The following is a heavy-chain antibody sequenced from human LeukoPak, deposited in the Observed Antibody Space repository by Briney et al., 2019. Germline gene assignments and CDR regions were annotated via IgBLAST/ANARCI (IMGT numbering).Heavy chain of an antibody. V-gene: IGHV1-69*01. CDR3: ARDGRWDYGSGNWFDP. CDR1: GGTFSSYA. CDR2: IIPIFGTA. D-gene: IGHD3-10*01. Sequence: SVKVSCKASGGTFSSYAISWVRQAPGQGLEWMGGIIPIFGTANYAQKFQGRVTITADESTSTAYMELSSLRSEDTAVYYCARDGRWDYGSGNWFDPWGQGTLVTVSS. J-gene: IGHJ5*02.